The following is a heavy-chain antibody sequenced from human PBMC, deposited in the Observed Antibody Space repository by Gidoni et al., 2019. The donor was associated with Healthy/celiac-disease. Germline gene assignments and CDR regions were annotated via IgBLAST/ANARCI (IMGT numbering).Heavy chain of an antibody. J-gene: IGHJ4*02. Sequence: EVQLVESGGGLVQPGRSLRLSCAASGFTFDDYAMHWVRQAPGKGLEWVSGSSWNSGSIGYADSVKGRFTIARDNAKNSLYLQMNSLRAEDTALYYCAKDLWLATGGFDYWGQGTLVTVSS. CDR2: SSWNSGSI. V-gene: IGHV3-9*01. D-gene: IGHD6-19*01. CDR1: GFTFDDYA. CDR3: AKDLWLATGGFDY.